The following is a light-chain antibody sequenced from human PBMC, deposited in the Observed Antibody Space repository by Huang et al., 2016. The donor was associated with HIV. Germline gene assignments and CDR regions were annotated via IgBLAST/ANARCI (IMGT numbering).Light chain of an antibody. CDR3: QQTGRSPWT. Sequence: IELTQSPGTLSLSPGERATLSCRASQSVSRNYVAWFQQKPGQAPRLLIYRASRRATGTPDKFSGSGSGTDFTLTINRLEPEDLAFYYCQQTGRSPWTFGQGTKVEI. J-gene: IGKJ1*01. CDR2: RAS. V-gene: IGKV3-20*01. CDR1: QSVSRNY.